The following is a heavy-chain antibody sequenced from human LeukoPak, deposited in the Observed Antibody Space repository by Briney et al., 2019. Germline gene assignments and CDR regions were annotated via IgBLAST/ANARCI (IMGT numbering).Heavy chain of an antibody. Sequence: AAVRVSCKASVYTFTNYCVHWVRQAPGQGLEWMGIINPSGGSTMNAQKFQGRVTKTRDTSTGTVYMELSSLRSEDTAVYYCARDRSSGWYPLDYWGQGTLVTVSS. CDR2: INPSGGST. CDR3: ARDRSSGWYPLDY. CDR1: VYTFTNYC. D-gene: IGHD6-19*01. V-gene: IGHV1-46*01. J-gene: IGHJ4*02.